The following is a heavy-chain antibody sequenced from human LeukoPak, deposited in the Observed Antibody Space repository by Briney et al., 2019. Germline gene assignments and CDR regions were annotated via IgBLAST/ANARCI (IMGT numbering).Heavy chain of an antibody. Sequence: PGGSLRLSCAASGFTFSSYWMHWVRQAPGKGLVWVSRINSDGSSTSYADSVKGRFTISRDNAKNSLYLQMNSLRAEDTSVYFCARLSYWVFEIWGQGTMVTVSS. CDR3: ARLSYWVFEI. CDR2: INSDGSST. J-gene: IGHJ3*02. CDR1: GFTFSSYW. D-gene: IGHD2-21*01. V-gene: IGHV3-74*01.